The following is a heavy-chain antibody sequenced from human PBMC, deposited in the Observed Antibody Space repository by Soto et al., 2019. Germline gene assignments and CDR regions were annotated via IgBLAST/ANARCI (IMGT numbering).Heavy chain of an antibody. CDR2: ISGGGDTT. CDR1: GFTFNNYA. D-gene: IGHD3-10*01. Sequence: EVQLLESGGGLVQPGGSLRLSCAASGFTFNNYAMTWVRQAPGKGLEWVSAISGGGDTTSYADSVKGRFTVSRDGYKNTLYLQMSSRRAEDTALYYCAKGRGGSGSLTPRVDFWGQGTLVTVSS. V-gene: IGHV3-23*01. CDR3: AKGRGGSGSLTPRVDF. J-gene: IGHJ4*02.